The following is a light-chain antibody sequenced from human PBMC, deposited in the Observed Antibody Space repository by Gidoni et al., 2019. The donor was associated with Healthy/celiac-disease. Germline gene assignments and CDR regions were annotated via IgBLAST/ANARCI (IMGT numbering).Light chain of an antibody. CDR1: SLRSYY. Sequence: SSELTQDPAVSVALGQTVRITCQGDSLRSYYASWYQQKPGQDPVLVLYGKNNRPSGIPDRFSCSSSGNTASLTITGAQAEDEADYYCNSRDSSGNLYVVFGGGIKLTVL. V-gene: IGLV3-19*01. CDR3: NSRDSSGNLYVV. CDR2: GKN. J-gene: IGLJ2*01.